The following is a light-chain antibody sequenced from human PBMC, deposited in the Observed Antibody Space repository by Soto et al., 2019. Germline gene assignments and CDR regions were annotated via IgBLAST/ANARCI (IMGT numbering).Light chain of an antibody. Sequence: DIQMTQSPSTLSASVGDRVTITCRASQSISSWLAWYQQKPGKAPKLLIYKASTLEGGVPSRFSGSGSGTEFTLTISSLQPDDFATYYCLQYETYSWTFCQGTKVDIK. J-gene: IGKJ1*01. CDR2: KAS. CDR3: LQYETYSWT. CDR1: QSISSW. V-gene: IGKV1-5*03.